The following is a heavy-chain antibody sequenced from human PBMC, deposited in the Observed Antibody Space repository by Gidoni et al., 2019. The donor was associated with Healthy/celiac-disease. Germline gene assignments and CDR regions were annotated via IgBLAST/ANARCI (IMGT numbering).Heavy chain of an antibody. V-gene: IGHV1-69*01. Sequence: QVQLVQSGAAVKQPGSSVKVSCKASGGTFSSYAISWVRQAPGQGLEWMGGIIPIFGTANYAQKFQGRVTITADESTSTAYMELSSLRSEDTAVYYCATQIISIFGVVITNYFDYWGQGTLVTVSS. J-gene: IGHJ4*02. CDR1: GGTFSSYA. CDR3: ATQIISIFGVVITNYFDY. CDR2: IIPIFGTA. D-gene: IGHD3-3*01.